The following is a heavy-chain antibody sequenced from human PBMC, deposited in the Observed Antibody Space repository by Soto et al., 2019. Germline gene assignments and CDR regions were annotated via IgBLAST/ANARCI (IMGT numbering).Heavy chain of an antibody. CDR3: ASLGGYSYGPPYYFDY. J-gene: IGHJ4*02. V-gene: IGHV3-48*03. D-gene: IGHD5-18*01. CDR2: ISSSGSTI. Sequence: PGGSLRLSCAASGFTFSSYEMNWVRQAPGKGLEWVSYISSSGSTIYYADSVKGRFTISRDNAKNSLYLQMNSLRAEDTAVYYCASLGGYSYGPPYYFDYWGQGTLVTVSS. CDR1: GFTFSSYE.